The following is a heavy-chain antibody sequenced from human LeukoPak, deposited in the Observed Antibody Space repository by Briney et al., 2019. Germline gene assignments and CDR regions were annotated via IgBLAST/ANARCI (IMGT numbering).Heavy chain of an antibody. CDR1: GFTFSSYA. CDR3: AGTIKVPVRQVGFWSGPGQNDAFDI. D-gene: IGHD3-3*01. Sequence: PGGSLRLSCAASGFTFSSYAMSWVRQAPGKGLEWVSAISGSGGSTYYADSVKGRFTISRDNSKNTLYLQMNSLRAEDTAVYYCAGTIKVPVRQVGFWSGPGQNDAFDIWGQGTMVTVSS. J-gene: IGHJ3*02. CDR2: ISGSGGST. V-gene: IGHV3-23*01.